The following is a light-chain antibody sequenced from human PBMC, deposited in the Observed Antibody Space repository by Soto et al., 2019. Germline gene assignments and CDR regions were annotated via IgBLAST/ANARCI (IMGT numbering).Light chain of an antibody. V-gene: IGKV3-15*01. CDR1: QSVSSN. Sequence: EKVMTQSPATLSVSPGERATLSCRASQSVSSNLAWYQQKPGQAPRLLIYDASTRATGIPARFSGSGSGTEFTLTISSLQSEDLAVYYCKQYDDGTETFGQGTKVDIK. J-gene: IGKJ1*01. CDR2: DAS. CDR3: KQYDDGTET.